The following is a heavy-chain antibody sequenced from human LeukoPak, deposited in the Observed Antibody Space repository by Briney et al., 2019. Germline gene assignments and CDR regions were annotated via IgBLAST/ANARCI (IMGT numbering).Heavy chain of an antibody. CDR1: GYTFTSYG. V-gene: IGHV1-18*01. CDR3: ARGGEDQDIVVVPAATWFDP. D-gene: IGHD2-2*01. J-gene: IGHJ5*02. CDR2: ISAYNGNT. Sequence: ASVKVSCKASGYTFTSYGISWVRQAPGQGLEWMGWISAYNGNTNYAQKLQGRVTMTTDTSTSTAYMELRSLRPDDTAVYYCARGGEDQDIVVVPAATWFDPWGQGTLVTVSS.